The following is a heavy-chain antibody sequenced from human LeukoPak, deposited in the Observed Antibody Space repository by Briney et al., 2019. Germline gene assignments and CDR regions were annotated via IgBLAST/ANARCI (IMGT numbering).Heavy chain of an antibody. J-gene: IGHJ4*02. D-gene: IGHD6-19*01. Sequence: PGGSLRLSCAASGFTFDDYAMYWVRQAPGKGPEWVSLISGDGGSTYYADSVKGRFTISRDNSKNSLYLQMNSLRTEDTALYHCAKDRGWYDYWGQGTLVTVSS. V-gene: IGHV3-43*02. CDR1: GFTFDDYA. CDR2: ISGDGGST. CDR3: AKDRGWYDY.